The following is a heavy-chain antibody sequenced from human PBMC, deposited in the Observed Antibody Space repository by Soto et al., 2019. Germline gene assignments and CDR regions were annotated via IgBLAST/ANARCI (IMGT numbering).Heavy chain of an antibody. CDR2: IYHSGST. Sequence: SETLSLTCAVSSGSISSSNWWSWVRQPPGKGLEWIGEIYHSGSTNYNPSLKSRVTISVDKSKNQFSLKLSSVTAADTAVYYCARVCRRLPHTKYNWFDLRGQGTPVTVSS. CDR3: ARVCRRLPHTKYNWFDL. D-gene: IGHD2-15*01. J-gene: IGHJ5*02. V-gene: IGHV4-4*02. CDR1: SGSISSSNW.